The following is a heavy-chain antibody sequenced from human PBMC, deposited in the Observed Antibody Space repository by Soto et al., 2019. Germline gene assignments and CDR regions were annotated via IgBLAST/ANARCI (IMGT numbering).Heavy chain of an antibody. V-gene: IGHV3-7*01. Sequence: PGGSLRLSCAASGFTFSGYWMNWVRQAPGKGLEWVASITYDGGEKIYADSVKGRFTIPRDNSKNTLCLQMNSLRAEDTAVYYCAKDQIGYSYGSVSDYWGQGTLVTVSS. CDR2: ITYDGGEK. D-gene: IGHD5-18*01. J-gene: IGHJ4*02. CDR1: GFTFSGYW. CDR3: AKDQIGYSYGSVSDY.